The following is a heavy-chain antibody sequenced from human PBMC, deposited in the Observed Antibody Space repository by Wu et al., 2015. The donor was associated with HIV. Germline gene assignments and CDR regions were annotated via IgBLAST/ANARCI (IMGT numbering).Heavy chain of an antibody. V-gene: IGHV1-8*01. CDR1: GYPFTTYD. Sequence: QMQLVQSGAEVKNPGASVKVSCKASGYPFTTYDINWVRQATGQGLEWVGWVNPNSGNTGYAQKFQGRVTMTRNTSIGTAYMELRSLRSDDTAVYYCARGHDYGDYYFDYWGQGTLVTVSS. CDR3: ARGHDYGDYYFDY. J-gene: IGHJ4*02. D-gene: IGHD4-17*01. CDR2: VNPNSGNT.